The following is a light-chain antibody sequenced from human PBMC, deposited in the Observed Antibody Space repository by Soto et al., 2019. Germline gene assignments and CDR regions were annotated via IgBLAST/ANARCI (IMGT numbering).Light chain of an antibody. CDR2: DAS. CDR1: QSISSW. V-gene: IGKV1-5*01. J-gene: IGKJ2*01. CDR3: QQYKSYPHT. Sequence: DIQMTQSPSTLSASVGDRVTITCRASQSISSWLAWYQQKPGKAPKLLIYDASSLESGVPSRFSGSGSGTEFTLTISSLQPDDFATYYCQQYKSYPHTFGRGTKLEIK.